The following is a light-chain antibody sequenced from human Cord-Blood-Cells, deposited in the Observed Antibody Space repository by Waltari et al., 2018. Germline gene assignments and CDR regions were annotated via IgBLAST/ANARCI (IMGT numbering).Light chain of an antibody. CDR3: QQYNNWPPYT. V-gene: IGKV3-15*01. CDR1: QSVSSN. J-gene: IGKJ2*01. CDR2: GAS. Sequence: EIVMTQSPATLSVSPGERATLSCRASQSVSSNLAWYQQKPGDAPRLLIYGASTRATGIPARFSGSGSGTEFTLTISSLQSEDFAVYYCQQYNNWPPYTFGQGTKLEIK.